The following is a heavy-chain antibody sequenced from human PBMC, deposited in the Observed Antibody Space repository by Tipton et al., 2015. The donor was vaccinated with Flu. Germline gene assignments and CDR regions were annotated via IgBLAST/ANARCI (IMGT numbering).Heavy chain of an antibody. CDR3: ARTLERRLYYYYTDV. V-gene: IGHV1-69*01. CDR1: GGTFGSYA. CDR2: IIPIFGTA. Sequence: QSGPEVKKPGSSVKVSCKASGGTFGSYAISWVRQAPGQGLEWMGGIIPIFGTANYAQKFQGRVTITADESTSTAYMELSSLRSEDTAVYYCARTLERRLYYYYTDVWGKGTTVTVSS. J-gene: IGHJ6*03. D-gene: IGHD1-1*01.